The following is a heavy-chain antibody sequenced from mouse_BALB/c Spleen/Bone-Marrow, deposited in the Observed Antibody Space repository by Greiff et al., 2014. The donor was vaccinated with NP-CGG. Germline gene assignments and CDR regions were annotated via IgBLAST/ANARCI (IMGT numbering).Heavy chain of an antibody. V-gene: IGHV1S81*02. CDR1: GYTLTTYW. Sequence: QVQLQQSGAELVKPGASVKLSCKASGYTLTTYWMQWVKQRPGQGLEWIGEINPSNGRTNYNEKFKRKATLTVDKSSSTAYMQLSSLTSEDSAVYYCARGDGKYALAYWGQGTLVTVSA. CDR3: ARGDGKYALAY. D-gene: IGHD2-1*01. CDR2: INPSNGRT. J-gene: IGHJ3*01.